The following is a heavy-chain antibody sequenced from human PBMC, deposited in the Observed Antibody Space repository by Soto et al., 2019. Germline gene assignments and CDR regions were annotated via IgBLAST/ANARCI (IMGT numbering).Heavy chain of an antibody. V-gene: IGHV3-73*01. CDR2: IRGKPKSYAT. J-gene: IGHJ4*02. CDR1: GFTFSDSA. Sequence: PGGSLRLSCAASGFTFSDSAMHWVRQASGKGLEWVGRIRGKPKSYATAYGASVKGRFTISRDDSKNTAYLQMNSLKTEDTAVYFCTRHDDYIWASHGFWGQGTLVTVSS. CDR3: TRHDDYIWASHGF. D-gene: IGHD3-16*01.